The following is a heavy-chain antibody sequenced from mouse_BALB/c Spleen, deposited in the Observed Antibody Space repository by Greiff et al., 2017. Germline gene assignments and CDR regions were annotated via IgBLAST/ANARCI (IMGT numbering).Heavy chain of an antibody. CDR3: ARFGYYGSSSYAMDY. Sequence: EVKLVESGPGLVKPSQSLSLTCTVTGYSITSDYAWNWIRQFPGNKLEWMGYISYSGSTSYNPSLKSRISITRDTSKNQFSLQLTSVTTEDTATYYCARFGYYGSSSYAMDYWGQGTSVTVSS. D-gene: IGHD1-1*01. V-gene: IGHV3-2*02. CDR1: GYSITSDYA. J-gene: IGHJ4*01. CDR2: ISYSGST.